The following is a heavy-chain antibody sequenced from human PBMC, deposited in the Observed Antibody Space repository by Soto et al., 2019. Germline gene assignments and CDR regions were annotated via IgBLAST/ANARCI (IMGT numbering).Heavy chain of an antibody. J-gene: IGHJ4*02. CDR3: ATFAYTSERDDY. CDR1: GFTFSNYW. V-gene: IGHV3-7*01. Sequence: VQLVASGGGLVQPGGSLRLSWVASGFTFSNYWMSWVRQAPGRGLEWVANIKPDGGEQYYVDSVKGRVTISRDNAQNSVYLQMNSLRAEDGAVYYCATFAYTSERDDYWGQGTLVTVSS. CDR2: IKPDGGEQ. D-gene: IGHD3-16*01.